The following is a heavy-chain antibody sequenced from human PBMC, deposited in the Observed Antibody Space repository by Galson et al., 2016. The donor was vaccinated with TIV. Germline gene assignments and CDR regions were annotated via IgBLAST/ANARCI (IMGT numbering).Heavy chain of an antibody. CDR3: ARGDCSGGSCPRFYYYYGMDV. Sequence: SLRLSCAASGLSVSINYMTWVRQAPGKGLEWVSLISDGGNTYYPDSVKGRFTISRDNSKNTLYLQMNSLRGEDTAVYYCARGDCSGGSCPRFYYYYGMDVWGQGTTVTVSS. V-gene: IGHV3-66*01. J-gene: IGHJ6*02. D-gene: IGHD2-15*01. CDR1: GLSVSINY. CDR2: ISDGGNT.